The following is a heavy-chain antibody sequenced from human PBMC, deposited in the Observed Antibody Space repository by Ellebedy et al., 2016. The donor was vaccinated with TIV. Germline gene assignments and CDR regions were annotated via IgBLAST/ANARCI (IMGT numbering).Heavy chain of an antibody. V-gene: IGHV1-46*01. Sequence: ASVKVSCKASGYTFTSYHMHWVRQAPGQGLEWMGIINPSGGSTTYAQKFQGRVTMTRDTSTSTVNMEVSSLRSADTAVYYCARDLYMDVWGKGTTVIVSS. CDR2: INPSGGST. CDR1: GYTFTSYH. J-gene: IGHJ6*03. CDR3: ARDLYMDV.